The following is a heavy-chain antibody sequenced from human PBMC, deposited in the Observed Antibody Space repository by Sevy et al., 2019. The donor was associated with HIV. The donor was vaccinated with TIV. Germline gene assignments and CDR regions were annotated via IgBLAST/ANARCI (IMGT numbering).Heavy chain of an antibody. CDR3: IIDPGYSGYDEEVINYYYYGMDV. D-gene: IGHD5-12*01. V-gene: IGHV3-15*01. Sequence: GGSLRLSCAASGFTFSNAWMSWVRQAPGKGLEWVGRIKSKIDGGTTDYAAPVKGRFIISRDDSKNTLYLQMSSLKSEDTAVYYCIIDPGYSGYDEEVINYYYYGMDVWGQGTTVTVSS. J-gene: IGHJ6*02. CDR2: IKSKIDGGTT. CDR1: GFTFSNAW.